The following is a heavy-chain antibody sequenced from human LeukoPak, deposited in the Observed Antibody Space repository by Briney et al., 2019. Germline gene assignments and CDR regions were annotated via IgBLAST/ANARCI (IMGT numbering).Heavy chain of an antibody. CDR2: FYYSGST. D-gene: IGHD2-2*01. CDR3: ARHQSYYYDYYMDV. J-gene: IGHJ6*03. Sequence: SETLSLTCTVSGGSISSYYWSWIRQPPGKGLEWLGSFYYSGSTYYKPSLKSRVTISVDTSKNQISLKLSSVTAADTAVYYCARHQSYYYDYYMDVWGKGTTVTISS. CDR1: GGSISSYY. V-gene: IGHV4-59*05.